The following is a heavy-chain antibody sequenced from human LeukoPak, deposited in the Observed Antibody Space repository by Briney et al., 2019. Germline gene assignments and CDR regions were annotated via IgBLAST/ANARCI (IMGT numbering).Heavy chain of an antibody. CDR3: ARQMTVVVDRFDY. CDR2: IKEDGSEK. D-gene: IGHD3-22*01. J-gene: IGHJ4*02. CDR1: EFTLSSYW. V-gene: IGHV3-7*03. Sequence: PGGSTRLSCAASEFTLSSYWMTWVRQAPGKGLEWVATIKEDGSEKYYVDSVKGRFTISRDNAKNSVYLQMNSLRAEDTAVYYCARQMTVVVDRFDYWGQGTLVTVSS.